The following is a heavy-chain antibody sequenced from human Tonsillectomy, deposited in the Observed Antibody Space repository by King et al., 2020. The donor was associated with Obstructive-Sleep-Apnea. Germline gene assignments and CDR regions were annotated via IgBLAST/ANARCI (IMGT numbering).Heavy chain of an antibody. CDR3: ARVVLGYCSSTSCYGSFDY. J-gene: IGHJ4*02. Sequence: QLQESGPGLVKPSQTLSLTCTVSGGSISSGGYYWSWIRQHPGKGLEWIGYIYYSGSTYYNPSLKSRVTISVETSKNQFSLKLSSVTAADTAVYYCARVVLGYCSSTSCYGSFDYWGQGTLVTVSS. CDR2: IYYSGST. D-gene: IGHD2-2*01. V-gene: IGHV4-31*03. CDR1: GGSISSGGYY.